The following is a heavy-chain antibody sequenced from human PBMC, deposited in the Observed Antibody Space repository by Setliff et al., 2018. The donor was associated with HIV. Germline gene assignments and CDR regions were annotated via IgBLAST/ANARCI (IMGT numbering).Heavy chain of an antibody. CDR2: ITGSGDST. CDR1: GFTFTSYA. D-gene: IGHD6-13*01. CDR3: ATGGMAAAGPGGGHGLDV. V-gene: IGHV3-23*01. J-gene: IGHJ6*02. Sequence: GESLKISCTVSGFTFTSYAMTWVRQAPGKGLEWVSSITGSGDSTYYANSVKGRFTISRDSSKNTLSLQMSSLRAEDTALYYCATGGMAAAGPGGGHGLDVWGQGTTVTVSS.